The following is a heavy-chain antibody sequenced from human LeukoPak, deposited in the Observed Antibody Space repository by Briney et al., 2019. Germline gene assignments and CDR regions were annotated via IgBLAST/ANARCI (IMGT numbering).Heavy chain of an antibody. CDR1: GFTFSSYA. J-gene: IGHJ4*02. CDR2: ISGSGGST. D-gene: IGHD3-22*01. CDR3: ARKTDSSGSGDY. Sequence: GGSLRLSCAASGFTFSSYAMSWVRQAPGKGLEWVSAISGSGGSTYYADSVKGRFTISRDNSKNTLYLQMDGLRADDTAVYYCARKTDSSGSGDYWGQGTLVTVSS. V-gene: IGHV3-23*01.